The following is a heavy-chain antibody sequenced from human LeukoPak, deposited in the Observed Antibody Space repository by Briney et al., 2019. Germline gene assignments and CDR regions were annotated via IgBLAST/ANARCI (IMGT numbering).Heavy chain of an antibody. CDR2: ISYHESNK. D-gene: IGHD4-17*01. V-gene: IGHV3-30*14. CDR1: GFTFSSYA. J-gene: IGHJ4*02. CDR3: ARDLTGAGDHPVDY. Sequence: GQSLRLSCAASGFTFSSYAIHWVRQAPGKGLEGVAVISYHESNKFYADAVKGRFTISRDTSKNTLYLQMNSLRAEDTAVYYCARDLTGAGDHPVDYWGQGTLVIVSS.